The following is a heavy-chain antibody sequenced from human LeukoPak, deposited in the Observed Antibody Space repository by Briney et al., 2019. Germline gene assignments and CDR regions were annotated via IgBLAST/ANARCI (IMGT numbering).Heavy chain of an antibody. J-gene: IGHJ5*02. V-gene: IGHV1-8*01. CDR2: MNPNSGNT. D-gene: IGHD6-19*01. Sequence: GASVKVSCKASGYTFTSYDINWVRQATGQGLEWMGWMNPNSGNTGYAQKFQGRVTMTRNTSISTAYMELSSLRSEDTAVYYCARGVSQRWLVMILTDNWFDPWGQGTLVTVSS. CDR1: GYTFTSYD. CDR3: ARGVSQRWLVMILTDNWFDP.